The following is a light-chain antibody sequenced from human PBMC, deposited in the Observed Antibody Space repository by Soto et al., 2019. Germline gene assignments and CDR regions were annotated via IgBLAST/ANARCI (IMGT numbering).Light chain of an antibody. Sequence: EIVLTQSPGTLSLSPGERATLSCRASQSVSSSYLAWYQQKPGQAPRLLIYGASSRATGIPDRFSGSGSGTDFTLTISRLESADFAVYYCQRYGRSSCTFGQGTKVETK. CDR1: QSVSSSY. CDR3: QRYGRSSCT. V-gene: IGKV3-20*01. J-gene: IGKJ1*01. CDR2: GAS.